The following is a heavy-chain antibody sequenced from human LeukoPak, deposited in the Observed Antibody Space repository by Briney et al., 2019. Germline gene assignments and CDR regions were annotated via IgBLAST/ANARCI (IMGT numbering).Heavy chain of an antibody. Sequence: SVKVSCKASGGTFSSYAISWVRQAPGQGLEWMGGIIPIFGTANYAQKFQGRVTITADESTSTAYMELSSLRSEDTAVYYCARGDSKAYCSSTSCFWYWFDPWGQGTLVTVSS. D-gene: IGHD2-2*01. CDR3: ARGDSKAYCSSTSCFWYWFDP. CDR1: GGTFSSYA. CDR2: IIPIFGTA. J-gene: IGHJ5*02. V-gene: IGHV1-69*13.